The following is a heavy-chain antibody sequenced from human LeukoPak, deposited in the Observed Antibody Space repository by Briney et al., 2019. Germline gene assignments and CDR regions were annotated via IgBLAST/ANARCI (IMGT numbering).Heavy chain of an antibody. J-gene: IGHJ5*02. CDR1: GGTFSSYT. D-gene: IGHD2-2*01. Sequence: SVKVSCKASGGTFSSYTISWVRQAPGQGLEWMGRIIPILGIANYAQKFQGRVTITADKSTSTAYMELSSLRSEDAAVYYCARDPPERDEYQLLSNWFDPWGQGTLVTVSS. CDR3: ARDPPERDEYQLLSNWFDP. CDR2: IIPILGIA. V-gene: IGHV1-69*04.